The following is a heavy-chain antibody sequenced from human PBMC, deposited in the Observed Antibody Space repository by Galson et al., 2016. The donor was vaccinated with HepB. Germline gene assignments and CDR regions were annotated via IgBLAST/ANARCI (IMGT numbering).Heavy chain of an antibody. D-gene: IGHD2-21*01. CDR2: ISPYDGDR. J-gene: IGHJ5*02. V-gene: IGHV1-18*01. Sequence: SVKVSCKASGYTFTSYGMSWVRQAPGQGLEWMGWISPYDGDRNYAQKLRGRLTMTTDTSTSTVYMELRSLKSDDTAVYYCARDYDDCGGDCYEDCFDPWGQGTLVIVSS. CDR3: ARDYDDCGGDCYEDCFDP. CDR1: GYTFTSYG.